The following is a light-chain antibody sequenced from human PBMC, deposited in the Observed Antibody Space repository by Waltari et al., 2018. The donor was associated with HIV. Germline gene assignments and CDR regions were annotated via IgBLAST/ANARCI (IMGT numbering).Light chain of an antibody. CDR1: QNISNS. J-gene: IGKJ4*01. V-gene: IGKV1-39*01. Sequence: DIQMTQSPSSPSASVGGRVTITCRASQNISNSLNWYHHKAGKAPKLLIFAASSLQSGVPSRFSGSGSGTDFRLIIRSLQPEDFASYFCQQSYSAPLTFGGGTKLEVK. CDR2: AAS. CDR3: QQSYSAPLT.